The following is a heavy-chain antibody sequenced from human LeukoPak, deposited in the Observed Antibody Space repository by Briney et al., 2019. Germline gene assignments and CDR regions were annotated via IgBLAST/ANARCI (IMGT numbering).Heavy chain of an antibody. Sequence: GGSLRLSCAASGFTFSSYWMHWVRQAPGKGLVWVSRINSDGSSTSYADSVKGRFTISRDNAKNTLYLQMNSLRAEDTAVYYCASISSGWSVAAVDHWGQGTLVTVSS. J-gene: IGHJ4*02. CDR3: ASISSGWSVAAVDH. D-gene: IGHD6-19*01. CDR2: INSDGSST. CDR1: GFTFSSYW. V-gene: IGHV3-74*01.